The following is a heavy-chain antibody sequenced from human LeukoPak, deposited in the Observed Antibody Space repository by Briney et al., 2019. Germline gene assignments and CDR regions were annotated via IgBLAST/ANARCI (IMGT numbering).Heavy chain of an antibody. V-gene: IGHV4-59*01. CDR1: GGSISSYY. CDR2: IYYSGST. Sequence: SETLSLTCTVSGGSISSYYWSWIRQPPGKGLEWTGYIYYSGSTNYNPSLKSRVTISVDTSKNQFSLKLGSVTAADTAVYYCARGVVDWFDPWGQGTLVTVSS. J-gene: IGHJ5*02. D-gene: IGHD2-2*01. CDR3: ARGVVDWFDP.